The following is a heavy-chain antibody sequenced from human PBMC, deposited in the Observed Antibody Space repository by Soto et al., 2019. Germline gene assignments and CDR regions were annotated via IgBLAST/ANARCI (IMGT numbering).Heavy chain of an antibody. V-gene: IGHV4-39*07. D-gene: IGHD1-1*01. CDR1: GGSISSSSYY. J-gene: IGHJ5*02. Sequence: SQTLSLTCTVSGGSISSSSYYWGWIRQPPGKGLEWIGSIYYSGSTYYNPSLKSRVMMSVDTSKKQFSLKLRSVTAADTAVYYCVRDGTKTLRDWFDPWGQGISVTVS. CDR3: VRDGTKTLRDWFDP. CDR2: IYYSGST.